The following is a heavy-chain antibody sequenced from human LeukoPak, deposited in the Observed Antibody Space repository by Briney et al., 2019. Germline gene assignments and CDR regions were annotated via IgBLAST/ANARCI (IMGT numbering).Heavy chain of an antibody. CDR1: GYSFISSG. Sequence: ASVKVSCKASGYSFISSGMHWVRQAPGQRLEWMGWINAGNGNTKYSQKFQGRVTITRDTSASTAYMELSSLRSEDTAVYYCARPFMVRGASDAFDIWGQGTMVTVSS. J-gene: IGHJ3*02. CDR3: ARPFMVRGASDAFDI. D-gene: IGHD3-10*01. CDR2: INAGNGNT. V-gene: IGHV1-3*01.